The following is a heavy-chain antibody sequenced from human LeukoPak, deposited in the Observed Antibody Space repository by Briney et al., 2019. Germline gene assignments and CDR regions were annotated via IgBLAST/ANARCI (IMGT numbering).Heavy chain of an antibody. CDR3: ARIGGKRAQDGDY. Sequence: GGSLRLSCEASGFAFGDYTMTWVRQAPGKGLEWVSYISTSSRTIYYADSVKGRFTISRDDAKNTLYLQMNSLSPDDTAVYYCARIGGKRAQDGDYWGQGILVTVSS. D-gene: IGHD3-10*01. CDR2: ISTSSRTI. J-gene: IGHJ4*02. CDR1: GFAFGDYT. V-gene: IGHV3-48*01.